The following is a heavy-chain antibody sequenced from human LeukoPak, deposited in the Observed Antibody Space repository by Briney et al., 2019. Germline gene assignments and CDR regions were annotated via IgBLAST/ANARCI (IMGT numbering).Heavy chain of an antibody. J-gene: IGHJ3*02. CDR3: ARDGLRSCTSSSCYSGEDAFDI. Sequence: ASVKVSCKASGYPLNSYAMNWVRQAPGQGLEWMAWINTNTGNPTYAQGFTGRFVFSLDTSISTAYLHISGLTAEDTAVYYCARDGLRSCTSSSCYSGEDAFDIWGQGTMVTVSS. D-gene: IGHD2-2*01. CDR2: INTNTGNP. V-gene: IGHV7-4-1*02. CDR1: GYPLNSYA.